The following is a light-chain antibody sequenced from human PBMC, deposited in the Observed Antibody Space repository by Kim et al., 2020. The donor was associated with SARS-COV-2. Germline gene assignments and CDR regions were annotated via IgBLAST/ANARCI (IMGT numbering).Light chain of an antibody. CDR2: ATS. Sequence: SASVGDSVTITCRASQDISNFLAWFQQKPGKVPKRLIYATSSLQSGVPSRFSGSGSGTEYSLTISSLQPEDFASYYCLQHKTYPYTLGQGTKVEI. CDR3: LQHKTYPYT. V-gene: IGKV1-17*03. CDR1: QDISNF. J-gene: IGKJ2*01.